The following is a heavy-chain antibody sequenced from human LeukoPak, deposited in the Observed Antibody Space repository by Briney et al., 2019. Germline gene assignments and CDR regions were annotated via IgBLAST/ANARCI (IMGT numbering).Heavy chain of an antibody. D-gene: IGHD3-22*01. CDR2: IYYSGST. CDR1: GGSISSSSYY. V-gene: IGHV4-39*01. CDR3: GVGYYDSSGYYSPFDY. J-gene: IGHJ4*02. Sequence: SETLSLTCTVSGGSISSSSYYWGWIRQPPGKGLEWIGSIYYSGSTYYNPSLKSRVTISVDTSKNQFSLKLSSVTAADTAVYYCGVGYYDSSGYYSPFDYWGQGTLVTVSS.